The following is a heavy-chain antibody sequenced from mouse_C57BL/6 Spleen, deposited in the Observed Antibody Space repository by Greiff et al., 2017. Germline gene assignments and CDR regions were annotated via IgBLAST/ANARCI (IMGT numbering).Heavy chain of an antibody. V-gene: IGHV1-54*01. J-gene: IGHJ1*03. CDR1: GYAFTNYL. Sequence: QVQLQQSGAELVRPGTSVKVSCKASGYAFTNYLIEWVKQRPGQGLEWIGVINPGSGGTNYNEKFKGKATLTADKSSSTAYMQLSSLTSEDSAVYFCARNHYYGSSYVYFDVWGTGTTVTVSS. CDR3: ARNHYYGSSYVYFDV. D-gene: IGHD1-1*01. CDR2: INPGSGGT.